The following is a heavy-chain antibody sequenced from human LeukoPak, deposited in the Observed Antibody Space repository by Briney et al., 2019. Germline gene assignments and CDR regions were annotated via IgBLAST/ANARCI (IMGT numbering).Heavy chain of an antibody. CDR2: IYTGGTT. CDR1: GGSIISYY. J-gene: IGHJ6*03. D-gene: IGHD3-3*01. Sequence: SETLSLTCTVSGGSIISYYWSWIRQSAGKGLEWIGRIYTGGTTNYNPSLKSRVTMSVDTSKNQFSLKVTSVTAADTAVYYCVRDGRPQREFCSAYYAGVDHYYYMDVWGKGTTVTVSS. CDR3: VRDGRPQREFCSAYYAGVDHYYYMDV. V-gene: IGHV4-4*07.